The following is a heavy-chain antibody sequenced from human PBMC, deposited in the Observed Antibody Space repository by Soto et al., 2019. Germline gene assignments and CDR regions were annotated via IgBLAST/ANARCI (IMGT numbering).Heavy chain of an antibody. J-gene: IGHJ6*02. Sequence: SVEVSCKASGYTFTSYYMHWVRQAPGQGLEWMGIINPSGGSTSYAQKFQGRVTMTRDTSTSTVYMELSSLRSEDTAVYYCARDAEYYYGSGSLYYYYYYGMDVWGQGTTVTVSS. V-gene: IGHV1-46*01. CDR2: INPSGGST. CDR3: ARDAEYYYGSGSLYYYYYYGMDV. D-gene: IGHD3-10*01. CDR1: GYTFTSYY.